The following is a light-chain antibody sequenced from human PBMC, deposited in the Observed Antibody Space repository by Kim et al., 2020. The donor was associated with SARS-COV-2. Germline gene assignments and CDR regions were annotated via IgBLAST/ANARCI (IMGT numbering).Light chain of an antibody. CDR3: QQDYNPLT. Sequence: EIVMTQSPATLSLSPGERATLSCRASQSVSSSYLSWYQQKPGQAPRLLIYGASTRATGIPARFSGSGSGTDFTLTISSLQPEDFAVYYCQQDYNPLTFGGGTKVDIK. CDR2: GAS. J-gene: IGKJ4*01. V-gene: IGKV3D-7*01. CDR1: QSVSSSY.